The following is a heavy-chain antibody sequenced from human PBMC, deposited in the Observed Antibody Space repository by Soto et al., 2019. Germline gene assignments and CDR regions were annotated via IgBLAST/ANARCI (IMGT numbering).Heavy chain of an antibody. V-gene: IGHV4-59*01. CDR1: GGSISSYY. Sequence: PSETLSLTRTVSGGSISSYYRNWIRQHPGKGLEWVGYIYYSGSTNYNPSLKSRVTISVGTSKNQFSLKLSSVTAADTAVYYCARSSGPPCSYDFWSGYYYYYYYGMDVWGQGTTVTVS. D-gene: IGHD3-3*01. J-gene: IGHJ6*02. CDR3: ARSSGPPCSYDFWSGYYYYYYYGMDV. CDR2: IYYSGST.